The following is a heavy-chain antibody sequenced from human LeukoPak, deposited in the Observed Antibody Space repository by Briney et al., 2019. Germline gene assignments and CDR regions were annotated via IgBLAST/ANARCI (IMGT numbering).Heavy chain of an antibody. Sequence: PSETLSLTCTVSGGSFSDHYWTWIRQSPGKGLEWIGEVNHSGSTNYNPSLKSRVTISVDTSKNQFSLKLSSVTAADTAVYYCAVLGRGYYYGMDVWGQGTTVTVSS. J-gene: IGHJ6*02. D-gene: IGHD2-8*02. CDR1: GGSFSDHY. CDR3: AVLGRGYYYGMDV. CDR2: VNHSGST. V-gene: IGHV4-34*01.